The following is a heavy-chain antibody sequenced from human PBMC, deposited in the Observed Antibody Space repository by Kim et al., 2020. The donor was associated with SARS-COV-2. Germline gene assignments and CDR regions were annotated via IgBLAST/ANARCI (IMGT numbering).Heavy chain of an antibody. Sequence: ANTEKCRFTNARDNANNSLYLQMNSLRAEDTALYHCARSYSSGWYPFDYWGQGTLVTVSS. CDR3: ARSYSSGWYPFDY. J-gene: IGHJ4*02. V-gene: IGHV3-20*01. D-gene: IGHD6-19*01.